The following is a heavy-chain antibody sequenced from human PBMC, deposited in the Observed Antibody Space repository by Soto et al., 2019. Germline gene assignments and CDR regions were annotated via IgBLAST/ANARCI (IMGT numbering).Heavy chain of an antibody. Sequence: EVQLVESGGGLVQPGGSLRLSCAASGFTVSSNYMSWVRQAPGKGLEWVSVIYSGGSTYYADSVKGRFTISRDNSKNTLYLQMNSLRAEDTAVYYCATTHSSSGYYYGMDVWGQGTTVTVSS. CDR1: GFTVSSNY. J-gene: IGHJ6*02. D-gene: IGHD3-10*01. CDR2: IYSGGST. CDR3: ATTHSSSGYYYGMDV. V-gene: IGHV3-66*01.